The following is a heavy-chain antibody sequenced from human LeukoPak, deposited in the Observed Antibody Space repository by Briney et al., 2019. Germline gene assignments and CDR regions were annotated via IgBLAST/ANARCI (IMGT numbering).Heavy chain of an antibody. CDR1: GFTFSSYG. CDR3: ARAPYSSSWYHFDY. D-gene: IGHD6-13*01. Sequence: PGRSLRLSCAASGFTFSSYGMHWVRQAPGKGLEWVAVIWYDGSNEYYADSVKGRFTISRDNAKNSLYLQMNSLRAEDTAVYYCARAPYSSSWYHFDYWGQGTLVTVSS. V-gene: IGHV3-33*01. J-gene: IGHJ4*02. CDR2: IWYDGSNE.